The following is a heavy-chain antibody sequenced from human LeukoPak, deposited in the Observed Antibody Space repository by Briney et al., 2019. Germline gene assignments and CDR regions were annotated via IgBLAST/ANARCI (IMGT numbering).Heavy chain of an antibody. CDR3: AKGTMVRGVTYFDY. J-gene: IGHJ4*02. Sequence: GGSLRLSCSASGFTFSSYAMSWVRQAPGKGLEWVSAISGSGGSTYYADSVKGRFTISRDNSKNTLYLQMNSLRAEDTAVYYCAKGTMVRGVTYFDYWGQGTLVTVSS. CDR1: GFTFSSYA. CDR2: ISGSGGST. V-gene: IGHV3-23*01. D-gene: IGHD3-10*01.